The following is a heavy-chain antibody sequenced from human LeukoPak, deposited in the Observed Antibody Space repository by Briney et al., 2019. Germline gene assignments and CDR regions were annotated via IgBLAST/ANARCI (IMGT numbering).Heavy chain of an antibody. Sequence: ASVKVSCKAAGYTFTSYYMHWVRQAPGQGLEWMGIINPSGGSTSYAQKFQGRVTMTRDTSTSTVYMELSSLRSEDTAVYYCSRDRDYSNPLEYYYYMDVWGKGTTVTVSS. V-gene: IGHV1-46*01. J-gene: IGHJ6*03. CDR1: GYTFTSYY. CDR3: SRDRDYSNPLEYYYYMDV. CDR2: INPSGGST. D-gene: IGHD4-11*01.